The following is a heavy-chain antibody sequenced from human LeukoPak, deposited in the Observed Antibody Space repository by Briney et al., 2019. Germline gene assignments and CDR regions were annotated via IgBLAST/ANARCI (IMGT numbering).Heavy chain of an antibody. CDR3: ARGRVRGVIMTPLAY. CDR2: INPNSGGT. CDR1: GYTFTGYY. D-gene: IGHD3-10*01. J-gene: IGHJ4*02. Sequence: ASVKVSCKASGYTFTGYYMHWVRQAPGQGLEWMGWINPNSGGTNYAQEFQGRVTMTRDTSISTAYMDLSRLRSDDTAVYYCARGRVRGVIMTPLAYWGQGTLVTVSS. V-gene: IGHV1-2*02.